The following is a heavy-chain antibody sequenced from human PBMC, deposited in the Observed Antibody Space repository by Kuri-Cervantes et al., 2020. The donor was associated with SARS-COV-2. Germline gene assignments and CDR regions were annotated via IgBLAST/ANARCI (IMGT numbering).Heavy chain of an antibody. D-gene: IGHD1-1*01. CDR3: ARMVELEPTAGDAFDI. CDR1: GFTFSNYA. Sequence: GESLKISCAASGFTFSNYAMHWVRQAPGKGLEWVAVISYDGSNKYYADSVKGRFTISRDNSKNTLFLQMNSLRADDTAVYYCARMVELEPTAGDAFDIWGQGKKV. V-gene: IGHV3-30*04. CDR2: ISYDGSNK. J-gene: IGHJ3*02.